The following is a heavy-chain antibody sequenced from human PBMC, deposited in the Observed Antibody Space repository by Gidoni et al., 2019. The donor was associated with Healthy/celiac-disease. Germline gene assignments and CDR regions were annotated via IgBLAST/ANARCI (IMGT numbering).Heavy chain of an antibody. D-gene: IGHD3-10*01. CDR2: IYHSGST. CDR3: ARWFGEIPTNWFDP. J-gene: IGHJ5*02. Sequence: QVQLQESGPGLVKPSGTLSLTCAVSGGAIRSSNWWSRVRQPPGKGLEWIGEIYHSGSTNYNPSLKSRVTISVDKSKNQFSLKLSSVTAADTAVYYCARWFGEIPTNWFDPWGQGTLVTVSS. V-gene: IGHV4-4*02. CDR1: GGAIRSSNW.